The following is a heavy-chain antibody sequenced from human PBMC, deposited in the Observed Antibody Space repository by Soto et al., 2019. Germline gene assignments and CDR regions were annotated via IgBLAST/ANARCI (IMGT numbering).Heavy chain of an antibody. CDR1: GGSISSGGYY. CDR2: IYSSGST. V-gene: IGHV4-31*03. J-gene: IGHJ5*02. D-gene: IGHD4-17*01. Sequence: QVQLQESGPGLVKPSQTLSLTCTVSGGSISSGGYYWSWIRQHPGKGLDWIGYIYSSGSTYYNPSLKSRVTMSVDTSKNQFSLKLSSVTAADTAVFYCARGEVATVTTPGNWFDPWAQGTLVTVSS. CDR3: ARGEVATVTTPGNWFDP.